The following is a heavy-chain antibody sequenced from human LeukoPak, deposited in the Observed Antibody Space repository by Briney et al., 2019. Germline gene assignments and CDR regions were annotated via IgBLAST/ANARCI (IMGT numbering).Heavy chain of an antibody. V-gene: IGHV4-59*01. CDR2: VYYSGST. CDR3: ARSELLWFGGVNSGFDY. J-gene: IGHJ4*02. D-gene: IGHD3-10*01. CDR1: GGSISSYY. Sequence: PSQTLSLTCTVSGGSISSYYWSWIRQPPGKGLEWIGYVYYSGSTNYNPSLKSRVTISVDTSKNQFSLKLSSVTAADTAVYYCARSELLWFGGVNSGFDYWGQGTLVTVSS.